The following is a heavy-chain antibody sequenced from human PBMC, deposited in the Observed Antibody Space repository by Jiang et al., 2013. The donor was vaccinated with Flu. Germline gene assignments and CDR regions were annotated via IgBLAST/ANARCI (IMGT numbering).Heavy chain of an antibody. V-gene: IGHV1-69*01. CDR3: ARGLYSGNKWGYFDY. D-gene: IGHD1-26*01. Sequence: AEVKKPGSSVKVSCKASGGTFSSYAISWVRQAPGQGLEWMGGIIPIFGTANYAQKFQGXVNTITADESTSTAYMELSSLRSEDTAVYYCARGLYSGNKWGYFDYWGQGTLVTVSS. CDR1: GGTFSSYA. CDR2: IIPIFGTA. J-gene: IGHJ4*02.